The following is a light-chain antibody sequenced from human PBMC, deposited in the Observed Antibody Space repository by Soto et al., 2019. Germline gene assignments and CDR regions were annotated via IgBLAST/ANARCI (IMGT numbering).Light chain of an antibody. Sequence: QSALTQPASVSGSPGQSITISCNGTSSDVGGYNYVSWYQHHPGKAPKLMIYDVNNRPSGVSNRFSGSKSGNTASLTISGLQPEDEGNYYCSSYTSTTTVLIGGGTQLTVL. V-gene: IGLV2-14*01. J-gene: IGLJ2*01. CDR2: DVN. CDR3: SSYTSTTTVL. CDR1: SSDVGGYNY.